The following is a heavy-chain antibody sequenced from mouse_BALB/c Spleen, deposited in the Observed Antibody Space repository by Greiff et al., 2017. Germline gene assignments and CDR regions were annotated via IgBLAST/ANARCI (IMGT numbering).Heavy chain of an antibody. Sequence: EVNPVGSGGGLVKPGGVPKPLWSGPGITFRCHCMAWGRQTSEKRLEWVASICSGGSTHFPDSVKGRFTISRDNARNILYLQMSSLRSEDTAMYYCARGGIYYGYEEYYYAMDYWGQGTSVTVSS. CDR2: ICSGGST. CDR1: GITFRCHC. V-gene: IGHV5-6-5*01. D-gene: IGHD2-2*01. CDR3: ARGGIYYGYEEYYYAMDY. J-gene: IGHJ4*01.